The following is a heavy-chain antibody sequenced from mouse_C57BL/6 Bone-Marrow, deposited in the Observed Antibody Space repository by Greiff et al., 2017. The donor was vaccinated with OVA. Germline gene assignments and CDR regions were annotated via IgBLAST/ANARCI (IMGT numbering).Heavy chain of an antibody. V-gene: IGHV14-2*01. CDR3: ARGLGSSGPAWFAY. CDR1: GFNIKDYY. Sequence: QLKESGAELVKPGASVKLSCTASGFNIKDYYMHWVKQRTEQGLEWIGRIDPEDGETKYAPKFQGKATITADTSSNTADLQLSSLTSEDTAVYYCARGLGSSGPAWFAYWGQGTLVTVSA. CDR2: IDPEDGET. D-gene: IGHD3-2*02. J-gene: IGHJ3*01.